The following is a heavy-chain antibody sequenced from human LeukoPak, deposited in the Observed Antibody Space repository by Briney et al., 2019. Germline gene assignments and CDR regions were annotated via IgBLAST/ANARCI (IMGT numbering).Heavy chain of an antibody. J-gene: IGHJ4*02. Sequence: GGSLRLSCAASGFTFSSYSMNWVRQAPGKGLEWVSSISSSSSYIYYADSVKGRFTISRDNAKNSLYLQMNSLRAEDTAVYYCARERTPKPYYGSGDYDRYFENWGQGTLVTVSS. D-gene: IGHD3-10*01. V-gene: IGHV3-21*01. CDR2: ISSSSSYI. CDR1: GFTFSSYS. CDR3: ARERTPKPYYGSGDYDRYFEN.